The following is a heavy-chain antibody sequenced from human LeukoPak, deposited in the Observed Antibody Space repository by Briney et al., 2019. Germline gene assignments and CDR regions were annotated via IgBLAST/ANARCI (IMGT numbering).Heavy chain of an antibody. Sequence: GGSLRLSCAASGFTFSSYWMSWVRQAPGKGLGWVANIKQDGSEKYYVDSVKGRFTISRDNAKNSLYLQMNSLRAEDTAVYYCAKVEYYYDSSGYYPFDYWGQGTLVTVSS. CDR1: GFTFSSYW. D-gene: IGHD3-22*01. J-gene: IGHJ4*02. CDR2: IKQDGSEK. CDR3: AKVEYYYDSSGYYPFDY. V-gene: IGHV3-7*03.